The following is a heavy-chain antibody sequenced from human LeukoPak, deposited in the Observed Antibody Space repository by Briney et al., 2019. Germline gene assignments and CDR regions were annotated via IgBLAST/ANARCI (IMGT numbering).Heavy chain of an antibody. J-gene: IGHJ4*02. CDR1: GGTFSSYA. CDR3: ARALQVTAIHRFDF. V-gene: IGHV1-69*06. Sequence: SVKGSCKASGGTFSSYAISWVRQAPGQGLEWMGGIIPIFGTAKYAQKFQGRVTITADKSTSTAYMELRSLRSDDTAIYYCARALQVTAIHRFDFWGQGTLVSVSS. CDR2: IIPIFGTA. D-gene: IGHD2-21*02.